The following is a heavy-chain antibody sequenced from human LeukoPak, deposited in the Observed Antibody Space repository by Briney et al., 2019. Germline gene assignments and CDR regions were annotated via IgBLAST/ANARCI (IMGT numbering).Heavy chain of an antibody. Sequence: QPGGTLRLSCAASGFTFSSYAMSWVRQAPGKGLEWVANIKQDGSEKYYVDSVKGRFTISRDNAKNSLYLQMNSLRSEDTAVYYCARDRYSISWYGEYEPDYWGQGTLVTVSS. CDR1: GFTFSSYA. D-gene: IGHD6-13*01. V-gene: IGHV3-7*01. CDR2: IKQDGSEK. CDR3: ARDRYSISWYGEYEPDY. J-gene: IGHJ4*02.